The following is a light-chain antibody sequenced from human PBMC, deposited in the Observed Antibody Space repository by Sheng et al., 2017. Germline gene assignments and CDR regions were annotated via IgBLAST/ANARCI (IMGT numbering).Light chain of an antibody. CDR3: QQYNTYPWT. CDR2: KAS. CDR1: QSINTW. V-gene: IGKV1-5*03. Sequence: DIQMTQSPSTLSASVGDRVTVTCRASQSINTWLAWYQQRPGKAPNLLIYKASTLQSGVPSRFSGSGSGTEFTLTINSLQPDDFATYFCQQYNTYPWTFGQGTKVEIK. J-gene: IGKJ1*01.